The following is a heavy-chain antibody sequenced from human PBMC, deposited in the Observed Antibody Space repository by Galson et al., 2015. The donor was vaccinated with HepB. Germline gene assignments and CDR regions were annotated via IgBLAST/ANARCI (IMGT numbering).Heavy chain of an antibody. CDR2: ISAHNGHT. V-gene: IGHV1-18*01. CDR1: GYTLTTYG. CDR3: ARGGSIVGTTIDH. D-gene: IGHD1-26*01. Sequence: SVKVSCKASGYTLTTYGFNWVRQAPGQGLEWVGWISAHNGHTNYAQELQGRVTMTTDTSTGTAYLDLRSLRSDDTAVYYCARGGSIVGTTIDHWGQGTLVTVSS. J-gene: IGHJ4*02.